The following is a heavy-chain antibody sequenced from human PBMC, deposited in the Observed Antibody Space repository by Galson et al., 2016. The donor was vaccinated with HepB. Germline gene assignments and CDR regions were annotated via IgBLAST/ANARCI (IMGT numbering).Heavy chain of an antibody. CDR3: ARGRFGHPYGFDSFDL. D-gene: IGHD3/OR15-3a*01. J-gene: IGHJ3*01. V-gene: IGHV4-39*01. CDR1: GGSIINGGHN. Sequence: SETLSLTCTVSGGSIINGGHNWGWIRQPPGKGLEWFGSVYHGGSTYDNPSLRSRVTISVDTSKNQFSLKLSSVSAADTAVYFCARGRFGHPYGFDSFDLWGQGTTVVVSS. CDR2: VYHGGST.